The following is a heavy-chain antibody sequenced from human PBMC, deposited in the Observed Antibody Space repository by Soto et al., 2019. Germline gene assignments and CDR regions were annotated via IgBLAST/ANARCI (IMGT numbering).Heavy chain of an antibody. V-gene: IGHV5-51*01. J-gene: IGHJ6*02. CDR2: IYPGDSDT. CDR1: GYSFTSYW. CDR3: AREGSQYSSFSYYYGMDV. D-gene: IGHD1-26*01. Sequence: GESLKISCKGSGYSFTSYWIGWVRQMPGKGLEWMGIIYPGDSDTRYSPSFQGQVTISADKSISTAYLQWSSLKASDTAMYYCAREGSQYSSFSYYYGMDVWGQGTTFTVSS.